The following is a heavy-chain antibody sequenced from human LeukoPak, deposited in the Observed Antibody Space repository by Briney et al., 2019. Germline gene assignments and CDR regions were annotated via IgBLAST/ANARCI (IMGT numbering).Heavy chain of an antibody. CDR1: GGSFSGYY. CDR2: INHSGST. Sequence: SETLSLTCAVYGGSFSGYYWSWIRQPPGKGLEWTGEINHSGSTNYNPSLKSRVTISVDTSKNQFSLKLSSVTAVDTAVYYCARKENVYYYFDYWGQGTLVTVSS. D-gene: IGHD3-10*01. V-gene: IGHV4-34*01. J-gene: IGHJ4*02. CDR3: ARKENVYYYFDY.